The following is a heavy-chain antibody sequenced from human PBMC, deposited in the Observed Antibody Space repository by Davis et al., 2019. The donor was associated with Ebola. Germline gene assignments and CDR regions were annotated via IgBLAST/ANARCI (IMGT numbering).Heavy chain of an antibody. J-gene: IGHJ4*02. Sequence: PGGSLRLSCAASGFTFSGSAMHWVRQASGKGLEWVGRIRSKANSYATAYAASVKGRFTISRDDSKNTAYLQMNSLKTEDTAVYYCTGVAAAGDIEYWGQGTMVTVSS. CDR1: GFTFSGSA. CDR3: TGVAAAGDIEY. CDR2: IRSKANSYAT. V-gene: IGHV3-73*01. D-gene: IGHD6-13*01.